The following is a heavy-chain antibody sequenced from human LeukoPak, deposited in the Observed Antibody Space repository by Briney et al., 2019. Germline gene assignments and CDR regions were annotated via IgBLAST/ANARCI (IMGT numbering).Heavy chain of an antibody. D-gene: IGHD6-19*01. CDR1: GFTFSRYG. J-gene: IGHJ4*02. V-gene: IGHV3-30*03. CDR2: ISYDGSNT. Sequence: PGRSLRLSCAASGFTFSRYGMHWVRQAPGKGLEWVAVISYDGSNTYYADSVKGRFTISRDNSKNTLYLQMNSLRAEDTAVYYCARNGIAVAGLNPWYFDYWGQGTLVTVSS. CDR3: ARNGIAVAGLNPWYFDY.